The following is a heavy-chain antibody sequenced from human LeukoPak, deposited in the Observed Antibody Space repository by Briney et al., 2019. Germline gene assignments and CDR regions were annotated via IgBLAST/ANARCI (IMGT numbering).Heavy chain of an antibody. Sequence: PSETLTLTCTVSGGSISSSSYYWGWIRQPPGEGLEWIGSINYSGSTYKNPSLKSRVTTSVDTSKNQFSLKLSSVTAADTAVYYCARSPMVRGVTVLFYFDYWSQGSLVTVSS. CDR2: INYSGST. CDR3: ARSPMVRGVTVLFYFDY. J-gene: IGHJ4*02. V-gene: IGHV4-39*01. CDR1: GGSISSSSYY. D-gene: IGHD3-10*01.